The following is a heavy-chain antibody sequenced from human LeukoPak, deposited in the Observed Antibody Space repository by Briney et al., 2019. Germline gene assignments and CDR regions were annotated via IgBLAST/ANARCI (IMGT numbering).Heavy chain of an antibody. D-gene: IGHD1-26*01. V-gene: IGHV3-21*01. Sequence: GGSLRLSCAASGFTFSSYSMNWVRQAPGKGLEWVSSISSSSSYIYYADSVKGRFTISRDNAKNSLYLQMNSLRAEDMAVYYCARALPSPLYSGSYADALDIWGQGTMVTVSS. CDR2: ISSSSSYI. CDR3: ARALPSPLYSGSYADALDI. J-gene: IGHJ3*02. CDR1: GFTFSSYS.